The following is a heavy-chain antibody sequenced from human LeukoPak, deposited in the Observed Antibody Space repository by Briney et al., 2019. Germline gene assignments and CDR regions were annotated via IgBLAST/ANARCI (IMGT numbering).Heavy chain of an antibody. J-gene: IGHJ4*02. CDR2: IYGDGRT. CDR3: ARGRGLGVVSPYFDY. D-gene: IGHD3-3*01. Sequence: GGSLRLSCVVSGFSVSNNYIIWVRQAPGNGLERVSVIYGDGRTSHSASVRGRFTISRDNSKNIVSLQMNNLRAEDTAVYYCARGRGLGVVSPYFDYWGQGTLVTVSA. V-gene: IGHV3-53*01. CDR1: GFSVSNNY.